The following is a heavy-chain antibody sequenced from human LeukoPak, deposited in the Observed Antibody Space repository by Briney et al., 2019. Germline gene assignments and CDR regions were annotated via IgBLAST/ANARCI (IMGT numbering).Heavy chain of an antibody. CDR3: AREMDYYDSSGYYDAFDI. CDR2: INPNSGGT. V-gene: IGHV1-2*02. D-gene: IGHD3-22*01. CDR1: GYTFTGHY. Sequence: GASVKVSCKASGYTFTGHYMHWVRQAPGQGLEWMGWINPNSGGTNYAQKFQGRVTMTRDTSISTAYMELSRLRSDDTAVYYCAREMDYYDSSGYYDAFDIWGQGTMVTVFS. J-gene: IGHJ3*02.